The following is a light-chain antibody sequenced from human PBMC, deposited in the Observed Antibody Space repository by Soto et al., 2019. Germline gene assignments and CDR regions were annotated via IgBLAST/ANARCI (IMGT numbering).Light chain of an antibody. Sequence: DIQMTQSPSTLXXXXXXXVXXXXRASQNIGSWVAWYQQQPGKGPKFLINKVSNLESGVPSRISGSGSGTEFTLTISSLQPDDFATYYCLQFNTFPWTFGQGTKVDIK. CDR3: LQFNTFPWT. J-gene: IGKJ1*01. CDR2: KVS. V-gene: IGKV1-5*03. CDR1: QNIGSW.